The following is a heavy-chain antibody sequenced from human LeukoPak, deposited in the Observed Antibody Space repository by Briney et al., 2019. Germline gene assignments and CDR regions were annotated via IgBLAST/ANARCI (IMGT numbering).Heavy chain of an antibody. D-gene: IGHD3-3*01. J-gene: IGHJ4*02. CDR1: GFTFSSYA. V-gene: IGHV3-23*01. CDR2: ISGSGGST. Sequence: HPGGSLRLSCAASGFTFSSYAMSWVRQAPGKGLEWVSAISGSGGSTYYADSVKGRFTISRDNSKNTLYLQMNSLRAEDTAVYYCAKSGGYYDFWSGRNWGQGTLVTVSS. CDR3: AKSGGYYDFWSGRN.